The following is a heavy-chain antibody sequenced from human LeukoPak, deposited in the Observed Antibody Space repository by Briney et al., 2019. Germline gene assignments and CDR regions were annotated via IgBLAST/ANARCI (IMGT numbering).Heavy chain of an antibody. Sequence: SETLSLTCVVSGGSLSCYYLTWIRQAPGKGLEWIGDISHRGGTAYNPSLKSRASVSLDTSKNKFSLYVTSVTAADTAVYFCARFADSEPIDTWGQGTLVTVSS. CDR2: ISHRGGT. V-gene: IGHV4-34*01. J-gene: IGHJ4*02. CDR3: ARFADSEPIDT. D-gene: IGHD2-21*01. CDR1: GGSLSCYY.